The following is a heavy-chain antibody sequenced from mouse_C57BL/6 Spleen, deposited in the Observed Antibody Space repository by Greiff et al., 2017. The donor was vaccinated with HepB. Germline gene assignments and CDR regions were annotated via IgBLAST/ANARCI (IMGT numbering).Heavy chain of an antibody. CDR2: IYPRDGST. CDR1: GYTFTSYD. CDR3: ARGDYYGSRGFAY. D-gene: IGHD1-1*01. J-gene: IGHJ3*01. Sequence: VQLQESGPELVKPGASVKLSCKASGYTFTSYDINWVKQRPGQGLEWIGWIYPRDGSTKYNEKFKGKATLTVDTSSSTAYMELHSLTSEDSAVYFCARGDYYGSRGFAYWGQGTLVTVSA. V-gene: IGHV1-85*01.